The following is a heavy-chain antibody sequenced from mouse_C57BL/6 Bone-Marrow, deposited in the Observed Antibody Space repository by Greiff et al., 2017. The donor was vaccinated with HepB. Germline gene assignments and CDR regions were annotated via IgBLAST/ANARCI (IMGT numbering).Heavy chain of an antibody. CDR1: GYSITSGYY. V-gene: IGHV3-6*01. J-gene: IGHJ3*01. D-gene: IGHD2-4*01. Sequence: EVQLKESGPGLVKPSQSLSLTCSVTGYSITSGYYWNWIRQFPGNKLEWMGYISYDGSNNYNPSLKNRISITRDTSKNQFFLKLNSVTTEDTATYYCARNYDYDGGFAYWGQGTLVTVSA. CDR3: ARNYDYDGGFAY. CDR2: ISYDGSN.